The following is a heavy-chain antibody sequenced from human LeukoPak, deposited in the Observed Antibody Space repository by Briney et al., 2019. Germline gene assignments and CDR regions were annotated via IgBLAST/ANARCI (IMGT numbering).Heavy chain of an antibody. CDR3: ARDAYSRSSIFDY. Sequence: ASVKVSCTPSGYTFTNYGISWVRQAPGQGLEWMGWISGYSGDTDYAQTLQGRVTMTTDTSTTTAYMELRSLTSGDTAVYYCARDAYSRSSIFDYWGQGALVSVSS. J-gene: IGHJ4*02. CDR2: ISGYSGDT. V-gene: IGHV1-18*01. D-gene: IGHD6-6*01. CDR1: GYTFTNYG.